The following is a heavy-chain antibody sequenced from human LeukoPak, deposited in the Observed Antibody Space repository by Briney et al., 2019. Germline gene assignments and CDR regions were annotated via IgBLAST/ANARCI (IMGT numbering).Heavy chain of an antibody. CDR2: IFHIGSA. V-gene: IGHV4-38-2*02. Sequence: PSETLSLTCSVSGYSISRGHYCFWIRQPPRKGKERNGTIFHIGSAYYTPSLVSRVTLSFDTSKNEFSLNLRSVTAADTAVYYCARAGWIITSGIDYWGQGALVTVSS. CDR1: GYSISRGHY. J-gene: IGHJ4*02. CDR3: ARAGWIITSGIDY. D-gene: IGHD3-10*01.